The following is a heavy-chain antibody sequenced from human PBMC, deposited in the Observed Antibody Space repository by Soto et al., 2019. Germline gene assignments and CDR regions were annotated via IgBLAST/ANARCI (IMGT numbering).Heavy chain of an antibody. CDR1: GYTFTSYA. Sequence: ASVKVSCKASGYTFTSYAMHWVRQAPGQRLEWMGWINAGNGNTKYSQKFQGRVTITRDTSASTAYMELSSLRPEDTAVYYCGRSIVVVTALDYWGQGTLVTVSS. D-gene: IGHD2-21*02. CDR3: GRSIVVVTALDY. J-gene: IGHJ4*02. V-gene: IGHV1-3*01. CDR2: INAGNGNT.